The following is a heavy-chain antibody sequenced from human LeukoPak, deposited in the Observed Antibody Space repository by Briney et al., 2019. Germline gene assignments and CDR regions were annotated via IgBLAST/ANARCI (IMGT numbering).Heavy chain of an antibody. CDR1: ADRVTINSAA. CDR3: ARGAPSYYGMDV. Sequence: SPTLSLTFAISADRVTINSAAWNWVRQSPARGLEWLGRTYYRSKWYNDYAVSVKSRITINPDTSKNQFSLQLNSVTPEDTAVYYCARGAPSYYGMDVWGQGTTVTVSS. CDR2: TYYRSKWYN. V-gene: IGHV6-1*01. J-gene: IGHJ6*02.